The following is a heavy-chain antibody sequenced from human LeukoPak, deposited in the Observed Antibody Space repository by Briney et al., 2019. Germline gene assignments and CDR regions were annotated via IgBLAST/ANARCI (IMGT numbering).Heavy chain of an antibody. CDR1: GGTFSSYA. J-gene: IGHJ6*02. CDR3: ARAVDYYYGMDV. CDR2: IIPIFGTA. Sequence: ASVKVSCKASGGTFSSYAISWVRQAPGRGLEWMGGIIPIFGTANYAQKFQGRVTITADESTSTAYMELSSLRSEDTAVYYCARAVDYYYGMDVWGQGTTVTVSS. V-gene: IGHV1-69*13.